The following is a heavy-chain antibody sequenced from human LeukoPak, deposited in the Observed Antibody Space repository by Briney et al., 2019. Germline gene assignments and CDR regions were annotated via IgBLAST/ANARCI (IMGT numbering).Heavy chain of an antibody. CDR1: GFTVSSNY. CDR3: AKGTYGSFDY. CDR2: ISGNGGST. V-gene: IGHV3-23*01. D-gene: IGHD3-10*01. Sequence: GGSLRLSCAASGFTVSSNYMSWVRQAPGKGLEWVSGISGNGGSTYYADSVKGRFTISRDNSKNTLYLQMNSLRAEDTAVYYCAKGTYGSFDYWGQGTLVTVSS. J-gene: IGHJ4*02.